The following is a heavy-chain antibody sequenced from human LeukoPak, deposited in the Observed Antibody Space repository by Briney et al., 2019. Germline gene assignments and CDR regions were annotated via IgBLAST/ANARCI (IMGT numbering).Heavy chain of an antibody. CDR1: GGSISSYY. CDR2: IYTSGST. CDR3: ARDLRRFSLYGPSFDY. V-gene: IGHV4-4*07. J-gene: IGHJ4*02. Sequence: SETLSLTCTVSGGSISSYYWSWIRQPAGKGLEWIGRIYTSGSTNYNPSLKSRVTMLVDTSKNQFSLKLSSVTAADTAVYYCARDLRRFSLYGPSFDYWGQGTLVTVSS. D-gene: IGHD3-10*01.